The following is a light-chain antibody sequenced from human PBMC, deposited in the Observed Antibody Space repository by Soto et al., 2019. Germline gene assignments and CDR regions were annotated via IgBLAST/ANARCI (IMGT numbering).Light chain of an antibody. CDR2: DAS. CDR1: RSISDW. Sequence: DIQMTQSPSSLSPSVGDRVTITCRASRSISDWLAWYQQKPGKAPELLIFDASNLNSGVSSRFSGSGSGTEFTLTISRLQPDDVATYYCLQYSSHSWTFGQGTKV. V-gene: IGKV1-5*01. CDR3: LQYSSHSWT. J-gene: IGKJ1*01.